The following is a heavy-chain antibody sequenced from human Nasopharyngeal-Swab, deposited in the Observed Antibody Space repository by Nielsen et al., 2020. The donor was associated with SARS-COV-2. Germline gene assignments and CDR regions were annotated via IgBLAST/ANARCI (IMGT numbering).Heavy chain of an antibody. CDR3: ARVHWDLGAFDI. Sequence: SETLSLTCAISGDSVSSNSAAWNWIRQSPSRGLEWLGRTYYRSKWYNDYAVSVKSRITNNPDTSKNQFSLQLNSVTPEDTAVYYCARVHWDLGAFDIWGQGTMVTVSS. V-gene: IGHV6-1*01. D-gene: IGHD7-27*01. CDR1: GDSVSSNSAA. CDR2: TYYRSKWYN. J-gene: IGHJ3*02.